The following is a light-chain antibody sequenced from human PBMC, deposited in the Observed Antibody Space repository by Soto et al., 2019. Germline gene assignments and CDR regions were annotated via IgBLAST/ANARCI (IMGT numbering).Light chain of an antibody. CDR2: GAS. CDR1: QSVRTN. V-gene: IGKV3-15*01. CDR3: PQYSNVPPWT. Sequence: EIVMTQSPDTLSVSPGERATLSCRASQSVRTNLAWYQHKPGQAPRLLIYGASTRATDIPGRFSGSGSGTEFTLTISSLQSDDFEVYYCPQYSNVPPWTFGQGTKVEIK. J-gene: IGKJ1*01.